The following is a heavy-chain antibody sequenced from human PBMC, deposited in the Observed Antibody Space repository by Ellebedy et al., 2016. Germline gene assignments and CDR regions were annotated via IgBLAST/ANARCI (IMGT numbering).Heavy chain of an antibody. V-gene: IGHV3-23*01. D-gene: IGHD2-21*01. Sequence: GESLKISXAASGFTFDTYVMSWVRQAPGKGLEWVSSISGSGGRTYYLDSVQGRFTISRGNSKSTLYLQMNSLRAEDTAVYYCAKHETDGDYYFDLWGRGTLVTVSS. CDR3: AKHETDGDYYFDL. CDR2: ISGSGGRT. J-gene: IGHJ2*01. CDR1: GFTFDTYV.